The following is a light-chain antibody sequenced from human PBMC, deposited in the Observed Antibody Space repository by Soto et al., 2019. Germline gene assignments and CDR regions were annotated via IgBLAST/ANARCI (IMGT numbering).Light chain of an antibody. J-gene: IGLJ2*01. CDR1: SSDVGGYNY. Sequence: QSALTQPRSVSGSPGQSVTISCTGTSSDVGGYNYVSWYQQHPGKAPKLMIYDVSKRPSGVPDRFPGSKSGNTAYLTISGLQAADEADYYCCAYAGSLVFGGGTKLTVL. CDR2: DVS. CDR3: CAYAGSLV. V-gene: IGLV2-11*01.